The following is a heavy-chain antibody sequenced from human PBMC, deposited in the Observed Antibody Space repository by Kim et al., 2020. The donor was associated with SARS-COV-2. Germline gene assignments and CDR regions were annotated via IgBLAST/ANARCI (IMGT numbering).Heavy chain of an antibody. CDR3: AKDVVPAAIALDAFDI. CDR2: ISYDGSNK. V-gene: IGHV3-30*18. D-gene: IGHD2-2*01. CDR1: GFTFSSYG. Sequence: GGSLRLSCAASGFTFSSYGMHWVRQAPGKGLEWVAVISYDGSNKYYADSVKGRFTISRDNSKNTLYLQMNSLRAEDTAVYYCAKDVVPAAIALDAFDIWG. J-gene: IGHJ3*02.